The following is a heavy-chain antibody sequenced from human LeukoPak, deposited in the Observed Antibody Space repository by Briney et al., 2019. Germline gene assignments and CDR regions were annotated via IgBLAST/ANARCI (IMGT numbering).Heavy chain of an antibody. CDR3: SSFGQSGAMVVTHFDY. J-gene: IGHJ4*02. D-gene: IGHD4-23*01. CDR1: GSIFTSYW. V-gene: IGHV5-51*01. CDR2: IYPGDSDT. Sequence: GASLKISCKGSGSIFTSYWIGWVRQLPGKGLEWMGIIYPGDSDTRYSPSLQGQVTISADKSISTAYLQWSSLKASDTAMYYCSSFGQSGAMVVTHFDYWGQGTLVTVSS.